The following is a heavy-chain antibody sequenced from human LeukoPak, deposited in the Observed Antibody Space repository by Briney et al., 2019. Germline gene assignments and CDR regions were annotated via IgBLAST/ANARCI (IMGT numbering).Heavy chain of an antibody. Sequence: SGTLSLTCTVSGGSIGYNYWNWIRQSPERGLEWIGYISSSGSIDYTPSPRSRVTMSLDTAKNHLSLNLRSVSAADTAIYYCAGYDHTNYLAYWGQGILVTVSS. V-gene: IGHV4-59*13. CDR3: AGYDHTNYLAY. D-gene: IGHD1-14*01. CDR2: ISSSGSI. J-gene: IGHJ4*02. CDR1: GGSIGYNY.